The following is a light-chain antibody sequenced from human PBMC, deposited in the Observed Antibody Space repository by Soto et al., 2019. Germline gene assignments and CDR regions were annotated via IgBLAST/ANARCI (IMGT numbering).Light chain of an antibody. Sequence: QSVLTKPASVSGSPGQTITISCTGTISDVGGYNYVSWYQQHPCKAPKLMIYDVSNRPSGVSNRFSGSKSGNTASLTISGLQAEDEADYYCSSDTRISTVVFGGGTKLTVL. CDR1: ISDVGGYNY. CDR2: DVS. J-gene: IGLJ2*01. V-gene: IGLV2-14*01. CDR3: SSDTRISTVV.